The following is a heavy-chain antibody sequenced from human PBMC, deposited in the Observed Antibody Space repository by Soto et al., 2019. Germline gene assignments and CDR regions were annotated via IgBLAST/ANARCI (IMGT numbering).Heavy chain of an antibody. CDR2: INPNSGGT. CDR3: ARNVGVDYYYMDV. J-gene: IGHJ6*03. V-gene: IGHV1-2*04. Sequence: GASVKVSCKASGYTFTGYYMHWVRQAPGQGLEWMGWINPNSGGTNYAQKFQGWVTMTRDTSISTAYMELSRLRSDDTAVYYCARNVGVDYYYMDVWGKGTTVTVSS. D-gene: IGHD2-21*01. CDR1: GYTFTGYY.